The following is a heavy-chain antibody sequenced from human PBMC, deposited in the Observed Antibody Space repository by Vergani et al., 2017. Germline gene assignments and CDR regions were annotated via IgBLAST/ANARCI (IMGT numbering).Heavy chain of an antibody. J-gene: IGHJ4*02. D-gene: IGHD1-26*01. V-gene: IGHV1-2*02. CDR3: AKDRSGSILFDY. CDR2: INPNSGGT. Sequence: QVQLVQSGAEVKKPGASVKVSCKASGYTFTGYYMHWVRQAPGQGLEWMGWINPNSGGTNYAQKFQGRVTITADESTSTAYMELSSLRSEDTAVYYCAKDRSGSILFDYWGQGTLVTVSS. CDR1: GYTFTGYY.